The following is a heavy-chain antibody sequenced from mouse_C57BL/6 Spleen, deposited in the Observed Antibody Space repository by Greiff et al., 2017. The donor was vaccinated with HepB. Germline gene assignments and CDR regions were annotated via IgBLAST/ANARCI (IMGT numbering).Heavy chain of an antibody. V-gene: IGHV1-66*01. CDR2: IYPGSGNT. CDR3: ARSGYYGSSSWFAY. CDR1: GYSFTSYY. D-gene: IGHD1-1*01. Sequence: QLQQSGPELVKPGASVKISCKASGYSFTSYYIHWVKQRPGQGLEWIGWIYPGSGNTKYNEKFKGKATLTADTSSSTAYMQLSSLTSEDSAVYYCARSGYYGSSSWFAYWGQGTLVTVSA. J-gene: IGHJ3*01.